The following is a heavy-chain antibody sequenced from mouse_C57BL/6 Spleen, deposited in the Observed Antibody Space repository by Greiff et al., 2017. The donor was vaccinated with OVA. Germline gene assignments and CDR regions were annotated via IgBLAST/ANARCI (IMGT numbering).Heavy chain of an antibody. Sequence: QVQLQQSGPELVKPGASVKISCKASGYTFTDYYINWVKQRPGQGLEWIGWIFPGSGSTYYNEKFKGKATLTVDKSSSTAYMLLSSLTSEDSAVYFCARSGYYGYDGGYFDYWGQGTTLTVSS. CDR2: IFPGSGST. V-gene: IGHV1-75*01. D-gene: IGHD2-2*01. CDR3: ARSGYYGYDGGYFDY. CDR1: GYTFTDYY. J-gene: IGHJ2*01.